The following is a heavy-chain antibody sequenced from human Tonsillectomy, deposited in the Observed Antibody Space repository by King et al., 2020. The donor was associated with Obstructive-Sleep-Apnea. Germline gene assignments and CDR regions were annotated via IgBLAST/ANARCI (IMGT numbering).Heavy chain of an antibody. CDR1: GGSISSSNW. CDR2: IYHSGST. CDR3: ARVYSGYSSSWSPNPIDY. D-gene: IGHD6-13*01. Sequence: VQLQESGPGLVKPSGTLSLTCAVSGGSISSSNWWSWVRQPPGKGLEWIGEIYHSGSTNYNPSLKSRVTISVDKSKNQFSLKLSSVTAADTAVYYCARVYSGYSSSWSPNPIDYWGQGTLVTVSS. V-gene: IGHV4-4*02. J-gene: IGHJ4*02.